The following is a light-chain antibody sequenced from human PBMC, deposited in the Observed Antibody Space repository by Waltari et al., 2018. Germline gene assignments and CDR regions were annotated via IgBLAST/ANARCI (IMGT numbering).Light chain of an antibody. CDR2: DVN. V-gene: IGLV2-14*01. J-gene: IGLJ2*01. Sequence: QSALTQPASVSGSPGQAIIISCTGTGSDVGGYDYVSWYQQYPGKAPRLIIYDVNNRRAGVSNRCSGSKSDNTASLTISWLQAEDESVYYCSSYTSSGVVFGGGTKLTVL. CDR3: SSYTSSGVV. CDR1: GSDVGGYDY.